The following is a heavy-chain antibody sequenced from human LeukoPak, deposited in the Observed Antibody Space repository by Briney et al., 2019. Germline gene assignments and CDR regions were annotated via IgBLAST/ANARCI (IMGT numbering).Heavy chain of an antibody. D-gene: IGHD4-17*01. CDR2: IGGSGGST. Sequence: PGGSLRLSCAASGFTFSSYAMSWVRQAPGKGLEWVSGIGGSGGSTYYADSVKGRLTLSRDNSKNTLYLQMNSLRAEDTAVYYCAKSSGDYKTKFDSWGQGTLVTVSS. J-gene: IGHJ4*02. CDR1: GFTFSSYA. CDR3: AKSSGDYKTKFDS. V-gene: IGHV3-23*01.